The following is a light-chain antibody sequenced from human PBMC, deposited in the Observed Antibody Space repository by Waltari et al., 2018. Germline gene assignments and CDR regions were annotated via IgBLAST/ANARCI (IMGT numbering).Light chain of an antibody. V-gene: IGKV3-11*01. Sequence: EIVLTQSPATLSLSPGETATLSCRASQSFRTYLAWYQQRPGQPPRLLIYDISKRAAGIPAMFSGSGSGTDFTLTISSLEPEDFAIYYCQQRSNWPGTFGQGTKVEIK. CDR3: QQRSNWPGT. CDR2: DIS. CDR1: QSFRTY. J-gene: IGKJ1*01.